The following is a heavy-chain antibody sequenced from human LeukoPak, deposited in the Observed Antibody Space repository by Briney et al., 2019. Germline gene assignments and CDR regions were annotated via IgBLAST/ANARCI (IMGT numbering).Heavy chain of an antibody. D-gene: IGHD4-23*01. CDR1: GGSFSGYY. CDR2: INHSGST. Sequence: SETLSLTCAVYGGSFSGYYWSRIRQPPGKGLEWIGEINHSGSTNYNPSLKSRVTISVDTSKNQFSLKLSSVTAADTAVYYCARHGGNSRDAFDIWGQGTMVTVSS. V-gene: IGHV4-34*01. J-gene: IGHJ3*02. CDR3: ARHGGNSRDAFDI.